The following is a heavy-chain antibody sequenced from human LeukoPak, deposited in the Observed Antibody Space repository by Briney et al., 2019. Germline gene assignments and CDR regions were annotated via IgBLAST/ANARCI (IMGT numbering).Heavy chain of an antibody. CDR1: GGSFSGYY. V-gene: IGHV4-59*01. D-gene: IGHD3-10*01. CDR2: IYDSGST. Sequence: KPSETLSLTCAVYGGSFSGYYWSWIRQPPGKALEWIGYIYDSGSTNYDPSLKTRVTISLDTSKNRFSLKLTSVTAADTAVYYCARGLVRGRFDYWGQGTLVTVSS. CDR3: ARGLVRGRFDY. J-gene: IGHJ4*02.